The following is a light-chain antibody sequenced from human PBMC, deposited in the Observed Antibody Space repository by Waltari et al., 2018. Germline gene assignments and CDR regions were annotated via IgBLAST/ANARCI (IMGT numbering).Light chain of an antibody. CDR3: LLYMGSGIWV. V-gene: IGLV8-61*01. J-gene: IGLJ3*02. CDR2: KAD. Sequence: QTVVTQEPSLSVSPGGTVTLTCALSSGSLSSTSYASGYQQTQGQAPRTLVYKADSRSSGVPDRFSGSILGNKAALTITGAQADDESDYYCLLYMGSGIWVFGGGTKLTVL. CDR1: SGSLSSTSY.